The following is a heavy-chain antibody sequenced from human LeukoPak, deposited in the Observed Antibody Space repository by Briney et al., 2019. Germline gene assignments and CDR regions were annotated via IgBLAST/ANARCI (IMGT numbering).Heavy chain of an antibody. CDR1: GFTFSDYY. CDR3: ARGGGGCSSTSCYTGAFDI. V-gene: IGHV3-11*04. Sequence: GGSLRLSCTASGFTFSDYYMSWIRQAPGKGLEWVSYISSSGSTIYYADSVKGRFTISRDNAKNSLYLQMNSLRAEDTAVYYCARGGGGCSSTSCYTGAFDIWGQGTMVTVSS. CDR2: ISSSGSTI. D-gene: IGHD2-2*02. J-gene: IGHJ3*02.